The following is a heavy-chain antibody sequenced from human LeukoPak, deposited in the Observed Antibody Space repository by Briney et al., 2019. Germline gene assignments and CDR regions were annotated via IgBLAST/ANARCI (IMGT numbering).Heavy chain of an antibody. V-gene: IGHV4-59*08. Sequence: SETLSLTCTVSGGSISSYYWSLLRQPLGKGLEWIGYIYYSGSTNYNPSLKSRVTISVDTSKNQFSLKLSSVTAADTAVYYCARHAYGGLNYYGLDVWGQGTTVTVSS. J-gene: IGHJ6*02. CDR1: GGSISSYY. CDR2: IYYSGST. D-gene: IGHD2-21*01. CDR3: ARHAYGGLNYYGLDV.